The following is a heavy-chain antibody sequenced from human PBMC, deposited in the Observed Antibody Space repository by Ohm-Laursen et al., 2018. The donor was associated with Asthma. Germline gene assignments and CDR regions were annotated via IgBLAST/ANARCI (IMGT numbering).Heavy chain of an antibody. Sequence: SLRLSCSASGLSFSSSWMTWVRQAPGKGLEWVAVGGSYYDGGLKYYADSVNGRFTVSRDDSKNTLYLQMNSLRLDDTAVYYCARDVMEWYLPAFDFWGQGTLVTVSS. V-gene: IGHV3-30-3*01. CDR3: ARDVMEWYLPAFDF. CDR2: GGSYYDGGLK. D-gene: IGHD3-3*01. CDR1: GLSFSSSW. J-gene: IGHJ4*02.